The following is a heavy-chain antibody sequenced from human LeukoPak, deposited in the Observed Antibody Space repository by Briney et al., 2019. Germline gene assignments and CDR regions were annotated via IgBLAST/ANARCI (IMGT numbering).Heavy chain of an antibody. CDR1: SGSISTSNYY. CDR2: IFYSGST. D-gene: IGHD6-13*01. V-gene: IGHV4-39*07. Sequence: PSETLSLTCTVSSGSISTSNYYWGWVRQPPGKALEWIGNIFYSGSTYYSPSLKSRVTISLDTSRNQFSLKLNSVTAADTAVYYCARGGSRSPRDAFDIWGQGTMVTVSS. J-gene: IGHJ3*02. CDR3: ARGGSRSPRDAFDI.